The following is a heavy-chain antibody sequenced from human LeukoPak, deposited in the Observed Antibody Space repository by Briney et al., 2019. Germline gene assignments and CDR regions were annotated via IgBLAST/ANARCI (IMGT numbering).Heavy chain of an antibody. D-gene: IGHD3-3*01. CDR3: ARESITIFGVVIDY. Sequence: SVKVSCRASGGTFSSYDISWVRQAPGQGLEWMGRIIPILGIANYAQKFQGRVTITADKSTSTAYMELSSLRSEDTAVYYCARESITIFGVVIDYWGQGTLVTVSS. CDR1: GGTFSSYD. CDR2: IIPILGIA. J-gene: IGHJ4*02. V-gene: IGHV1-69*04.